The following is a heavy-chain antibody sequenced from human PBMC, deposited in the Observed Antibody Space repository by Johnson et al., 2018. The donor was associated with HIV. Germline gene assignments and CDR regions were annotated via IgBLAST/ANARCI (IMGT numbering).Heavy chain of an antibody. V-gene: IGHV3-74*03. CDR2: INSDGSET. D-gene: IGHD4-17*01. Sequence: MQLVESGGDLVEPGGSLRLSCAASGLTFSNAWMSWVRQAPGKGLEWVGRINSDGSETKYAESVKGRFTMTRENAKNTLYLQMNFLRAEDTAMYYCTRDGDNGAFDIWGQGTMVSVSS. J-gene: IGHJ3*02. CDR1: GLTFSNAW. CDR3: TRDGDNGAFDI.